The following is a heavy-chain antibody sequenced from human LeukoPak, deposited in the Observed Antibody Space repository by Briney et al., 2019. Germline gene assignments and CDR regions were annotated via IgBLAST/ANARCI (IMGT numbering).Heavy chain of an antibody. D-gene: IGHD3-22*01. CDR1: GFTFSSYA. Sequence: GGSLRLSCAASGFTFSSYAMSWVRQAPGKGLEWVSAISVSGGSTYYADSVKGRFTISRDNSKNTLYLQMNSLRAEDTAVYYCAKVSRYYDSSGYIDYWGQGTLVTVSS. CDR3: AKVSRYYDSSGYIDY. J-gene: IGHJ4*02. CDR2: ISVSGGST. V-gene: IGHV3-23*01.